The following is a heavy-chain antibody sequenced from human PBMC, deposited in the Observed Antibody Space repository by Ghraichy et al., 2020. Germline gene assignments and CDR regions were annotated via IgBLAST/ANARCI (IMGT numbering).Heavy chain of an antibody. CDR2: ISYDGSNK. CDR3: AKQSSSSNRDLDY. J-gene: IGHJ4*02. CDR1: GFTFSSYG. Sequence: GGSLRLSCAASGFTFSSYGMHWVRQAPGKGLEWVAVISYDGSNKYYADSVKGRFTISRDNSKNTLYLQMNSLRAEDTAVYYCAKQSSSSNRDLDYWGQGTLVTVSS. V-gene: IGHV3-30*18. D-gene: IGHD6-6*01.